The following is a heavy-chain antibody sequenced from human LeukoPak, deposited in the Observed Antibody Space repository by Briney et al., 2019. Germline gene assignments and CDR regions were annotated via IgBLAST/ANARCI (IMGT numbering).Heavy chain of an antibody. V-gene: IGHV5-51*01. Sequence: GESLKISCKVSGHSFTDYWIGWVRQMPGKGLEWMGIIYPGDSDTRYSPSFQGQVTISADKSISTAYLQWSSLKASDTAMYYCARRGYDSSGWYESYYYGMDVWGQGTTVTVSS. CDR2: IYPGDSDT. D-gene: IGHD6-19*01. CDR1: GHSFTDYW. CDR3: ARRGYDSSGWYESYYYGMDV. J-gene: IGHJ6*02.